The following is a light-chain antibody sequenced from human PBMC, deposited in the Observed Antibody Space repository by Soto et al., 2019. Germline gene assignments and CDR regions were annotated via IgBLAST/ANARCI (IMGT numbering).Light chain of an antibody. Sequence: QSALTQPASVSGSPGQSITISCTGTSSDVGGYNSVSWYQQHPGKAPKLMIYEVRNRPSGVPDRFSGSKSGNTASLTVSGLQAEDEADYYCSSYAGSNTFVFGTGTKLTVL. CDR3: SSYAGSNTFV. CDR1: SSDVGGYNS. CDR2: EVR. V-gene: IGLV2-8*01. J-gene: IGLJ1*01.